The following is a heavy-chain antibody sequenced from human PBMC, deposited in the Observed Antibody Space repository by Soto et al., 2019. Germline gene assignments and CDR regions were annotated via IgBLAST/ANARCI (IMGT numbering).Heavy chain of an antibody. CDR2: INHGGST. V-gene: IGHV4-34*01. D-gene: IGHD2-2*01. CDR3: VRDGHCITTSCYGNWFDP. CDR1: GGSFTGYY. J-gene: IGHJ5*02. Sequence: SETLSLTCAVHGGSFTGYYWSWIRQRPGKGLEWVGEINHGGSTNYNPSLKSRVTISLDTSKNQFSLNLTSVTAEDTAVYYCVRDGHCITTSCYGNWFDPWGQGTLVTVSS.